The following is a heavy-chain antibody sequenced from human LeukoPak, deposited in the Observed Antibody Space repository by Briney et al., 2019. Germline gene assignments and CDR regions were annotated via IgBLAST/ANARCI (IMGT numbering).Heavy chain of an antibody. Sequence: GGSLRLSCAASGFTFSSYGMHWVRQAPGKGLEWVSAISGSGGSTYYADSVKGRFTISRDNSKNTLYLQMNSLRAEDTAVYYCAKLHMGLIGDDAFDIWGQGTMVTVSS. CDR3: AKLHMGLIGDDAFDI. CDR2: ISGSGGST. V-gene: IGHV3-23*01. J-gene: IGHJ3*02. D-gene: IGHD3-10*01. CDR1: GFTFSSYG.